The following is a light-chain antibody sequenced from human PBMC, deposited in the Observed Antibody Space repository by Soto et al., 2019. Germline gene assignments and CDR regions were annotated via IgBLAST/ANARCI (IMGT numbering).Light chain of an antibody. J-gene: IGKJ4*01. CDR1: QSVGTY. Sequence: EIVLTQSPATLSLSPGERATLSCRASQSVGTYFAWYQQKPGQAPRLLIYDSSNRATGIPARFSGSGSGTDFTRTISSLEPEDFAVYYCQQRSDRPSTFGGGTKVEIK. CDR3: QQRSDRPST. V-gene: IGKV3-11*01. CDR2: DSS.